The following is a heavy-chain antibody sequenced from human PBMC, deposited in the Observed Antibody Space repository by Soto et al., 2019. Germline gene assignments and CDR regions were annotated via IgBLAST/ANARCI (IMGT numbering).Heavy chain of an antibody. J-gene: IGHJ6*02. CDR1: GGSISSSSYY. V-gene: IGHV4-39*01. CDR3: AIHDRTWFGEFPYYYYYYGMDV. Sequence: PSETLSLTCTVSGGSISSSSYYWGWIRQPPGKGLEWIGSIYYSGSTYYNPSLKSRVTISVDTSKNHFSLKLSSVTAADTAVYYCAIHDRTWFGEFPYYYYYYGMDVWGQGTTVTVSS. CDR2: IYYSGST. D-gene: IGHD3-10*01.